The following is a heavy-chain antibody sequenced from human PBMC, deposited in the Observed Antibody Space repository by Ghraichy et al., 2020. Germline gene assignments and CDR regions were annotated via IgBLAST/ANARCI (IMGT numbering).Heavy chain of an antibody. CDR2: IKHEDSEK. Sequence: GGSLRLSCVVSGFTFNSYWMSWVRQAPGKGLEWVANIKHEDSEKYYVDSVKGRFTISRDYAKNSLNLQMNSLRAEDTAVYYCARGGGRGSLDYWGQGALVTVSS. CDR3: ARGGGRGSLDY. J-gene: IGHJ4*02. V-gene: IGHV3-7*04. D-gene: IGHD3-10*01. CDR1: GFTFNSYW.